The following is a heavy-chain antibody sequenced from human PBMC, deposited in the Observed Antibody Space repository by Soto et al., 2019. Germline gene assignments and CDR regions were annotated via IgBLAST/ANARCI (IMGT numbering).Heavy chain of an antibody. CDR2: IYHSGST. CDR3: ARHNYGSGSTYFDY. D-gene: IGHD3-10*01. V-gene: IGHV4-30-2*01. Sequence: LSLTCAVSGGSISSGGYSWSWIRQPPGKGLEWIGYIYHSGSTYYNPSLKSRVTISVDTSKNQFSLKLNSMTAADTAVYYCARHNYGSGSTYFDYWGQGTLVTVSS. CDR1: GGSISSGGYS. J-gene: IGHJ4*02.